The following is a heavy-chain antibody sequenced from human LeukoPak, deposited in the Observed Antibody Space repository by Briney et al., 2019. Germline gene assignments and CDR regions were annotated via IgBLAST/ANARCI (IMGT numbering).Heavy chain of an antibody. Sequence: SETLSLTCTVSGGSITNNNYYWDWIRHPPGKGLEWIGDLYYSGSTHYNPSLKGRVTLSVDTSKNQFSLKLNSVTAADTAVYYCARHTRPGYSGYENALDIWGQGTMVTVSS. CDR2: LYYSGST. V-gene: IGHV4-39*01. CDR3: ARHTRPGYSGYENALDI. CDR1: GGSITNNNYY. J-gene: IGHJ3*02. D-gene: IGHD5-12*01.